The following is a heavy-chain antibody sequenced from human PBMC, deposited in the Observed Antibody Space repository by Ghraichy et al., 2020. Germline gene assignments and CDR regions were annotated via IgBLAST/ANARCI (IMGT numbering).Heavy chain of an antibody. D-gene: IGHD3-10*01. CDR1: GFAFGDYA. CDR3: TGREFRDIGLDV. V-gene: IGHV3-49*04. Sequence: GGSLRLSCTTSGFAFGDYAMTWVRQAPGKGLEWVGFIRSRNYGGTSAYAASVRGRFTISRDASKSIAYLQMNSLKTEDTAVYYCTGREFRDIGLDVWGHGTTVIVSS. J-gene: IGHJ6*02. CDR2: IRSRNYGGTS.